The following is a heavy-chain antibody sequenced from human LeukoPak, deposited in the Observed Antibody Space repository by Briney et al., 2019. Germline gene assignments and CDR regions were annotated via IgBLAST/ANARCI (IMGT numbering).Heavy chain of an antibody. CDR1: GGSFSGYY. V-gene: IGHV4-34*01. Sequence: SETLSLTCAVYGGSFSGYYWSWIRQPPGKGLEWIGEINHSGSTNYNPSLKSRVTISVDTSKNQFSLKLSSVTAADTAVYYCARGPPLRYFDWSYYFDYWGQGTLVTVSS. CDR2: INHSGST. CDR3: ARGPPLRYFDWSYYFDY. J-gene: IGHJ4*02. D-gene: IGHD3-9*01.